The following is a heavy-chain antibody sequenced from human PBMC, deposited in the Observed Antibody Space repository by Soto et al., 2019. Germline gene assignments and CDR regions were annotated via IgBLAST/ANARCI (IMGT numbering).Heavy chain of an antibody. J-gene: IGHJ1*01. CDR1: GFTFSSHA. V-gene: IGHV3-23*01. Sequence: EVQVLDCGGDLVQPEGSLRLSSAASGFTFSSHAMSWVCQSPGKGLEWVSAISRSGDNTYYTDSVKGRFTISRDNSKKTLFLHMNSLRDEDTAVYYCVKGCSSGGSYPIFQHWRQGTLVTVSS. D-gene: IGHD1-26*01. CDR2: ISRSGDNT. CDR3: VKGCSSGGSYPIFQH.